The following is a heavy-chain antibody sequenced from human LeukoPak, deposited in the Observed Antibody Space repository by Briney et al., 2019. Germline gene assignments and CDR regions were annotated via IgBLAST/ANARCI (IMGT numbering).Heavy chain of an antibody. CDR1: GYTFTSYY. J-gene: IGHJ4*02. CDR3: ARVGAIAELGPNFDY. Sequence: ASVKVSCKASGYTFTSYYMHWVRQAPGQGLEWMGIINPSGGSTSYAQKFQGRVTMTRDMSTSTVYMELSSLRSDDTAVYYCARVGAIAELGPNFDYWGQGTLVTVSS. D-gene: IGHD7-27*01. V-gene: IGHV1-46*01. CDR2: INPSGGST.